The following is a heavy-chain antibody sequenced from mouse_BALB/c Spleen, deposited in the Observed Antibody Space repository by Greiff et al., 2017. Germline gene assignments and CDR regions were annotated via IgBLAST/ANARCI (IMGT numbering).Heavy chain of an antibody. D-gene: IGHD1-2*01. CDR2: ISSGSSTI. V-gene: IGHV5-17*02. J-gene: IGHJ4*01. CDR1: GFTFSSFG. CDR3: ARAYYGYNYYAMDY. Sequence: EVQRVESGGGLVQPGGSRKLSCAASGFTFSSFGMHWVRQAPEKGLEWVAYISSGSSTIYYADTVKGRFTISRDNPKNTLFLQMTSLRSEDTAMYYCARAYYGYNYYAMDYWGQGTSVTVSA.